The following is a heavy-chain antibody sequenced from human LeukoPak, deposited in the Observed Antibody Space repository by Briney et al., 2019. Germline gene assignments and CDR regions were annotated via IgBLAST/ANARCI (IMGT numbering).Heavy chain of an antibody. CDR2: ITGGGGST. CDR1: GFTFSSYA. V-gene: IGHV3-23*01. D-gene: IGHD3-22*01. Sequence: GGSLRLSCAASGFTFSSYAMSWVRQAPGKGLEWVSDITGGGGSTYYADSVKGRFTISRDNSKNTLYLQMNSLRAEDTAVYFCAKLSGYPGAYWGQGTLVTVPS. J-gene: IGHJ4*02. CDR3: AKLSGYPGAY.